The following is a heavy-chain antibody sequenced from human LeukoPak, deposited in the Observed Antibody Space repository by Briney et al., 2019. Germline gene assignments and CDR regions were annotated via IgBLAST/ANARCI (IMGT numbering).Heavy chain of an antibody. Sequence: GGSLRLSCAASGFTFSSYWMSWIRQAPGKGLEWVANIKQDGSEKYYVDSVKGRFTISRDNAKNSLYLQMNSLRAEDTAVYYCARDRSSGWYEAFDIWGQGTMVTVSS. CDR1: GFTFSSYW. J-gene: IGHJ3*02. CDR2: IKQDGSEK. V-gene: IGHV3-7*01. D-gene: IGHD6-19*01. CDR3: ARDRSSGWYEAFDI.